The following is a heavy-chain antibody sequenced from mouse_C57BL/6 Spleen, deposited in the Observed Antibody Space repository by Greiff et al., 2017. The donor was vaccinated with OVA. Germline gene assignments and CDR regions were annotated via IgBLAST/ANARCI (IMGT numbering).Heavy chain of an antibody. V-gene: IGHV5-4*01. Sequence: EVQLVESGGGLVKPGGSLKLSCAASGFTFSSYAMSWVRQTPEKRLEWVATISDGGSYTYYPDNVKGRFTISRDNAKNNLYLQMSHLKSEDTAMYYCAREGGTEYFDYWGQGTTLTVSS. J-gene: IGHJ2*01. CDR2: ISDGGSYT. CDR3: AREGGTEYFDY. D-gene: IGHD4-1*01. CDR1: GFTFSSYA.